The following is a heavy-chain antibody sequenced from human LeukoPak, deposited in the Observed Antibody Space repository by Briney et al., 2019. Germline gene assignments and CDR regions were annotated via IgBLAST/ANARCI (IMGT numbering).Heavy chain of an antibody. CDR3: ARALAAGSSYYYGMDV. Sequence: GASVKVSCKASGYTFTNYYMHWVRQAPGQGLEWMGRINPNSGGTNYAQKFQGRVTMTRDTSISTAYMELSRLRSDDTAVYYCARALAAGSSYYYGMDVWGQGTTVTVSS. CDR1: GYTFTNYY. V-gene: IGHV1-2*06. J-gene: IGHJ6*02. CDR2: INPNSGGT. D-gene: IGHD6-13*01.